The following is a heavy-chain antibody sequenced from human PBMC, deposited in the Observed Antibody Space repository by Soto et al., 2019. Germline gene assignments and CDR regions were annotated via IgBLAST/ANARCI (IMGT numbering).Heavy chain of an antibody. Sequence: PSETLSLTCTVSGGSISSYYWSWIRQPAGKGLEWIGRIYTSGSTNYNPSLKSRVTMSVDTSKNQFSLKLSSVTAADTAVYYCARAWTRGYSPSNWFDPWGQGTLVTVSS. D-gene: IGHD5-18*01. V-gene: IGHV4-4*07. J-gene: IGHJ5*02. CDR3: ARAWTRGYSPSNWFDP. CDR2: IYTSGST. CDR1: GGSISSYY.